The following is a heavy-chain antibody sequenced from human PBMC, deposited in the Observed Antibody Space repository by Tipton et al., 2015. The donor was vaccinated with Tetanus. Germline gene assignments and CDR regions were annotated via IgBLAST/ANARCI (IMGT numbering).Heavy chain of an antibody. J-gene: IGHJ4*02. Sequence: SLRLSCAASGFTFSSYSMNWVRQAPGKGVEWVSSISSSSSYIYYADSVKGRFTISRDNAKNSLYLQMNSLRAEDTAVYYCARMPWYSGSYGGGEYWGQGTLVTVSS. CDR3: ARMPWYSGSYGGGEY. CDR1: GFTFSSYS. CDR2: ISSSSSYI. V-gene: IGHV3-21*01. D-gene: IGHD1-26*01.